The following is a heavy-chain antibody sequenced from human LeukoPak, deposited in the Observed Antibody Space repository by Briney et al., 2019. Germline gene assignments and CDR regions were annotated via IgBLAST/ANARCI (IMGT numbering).Heavy chain of an antibody. CDR2: ISSSSYYI. CDR3: ARDEEEGYCSSTSCYPQYFQH. Sequence: GGSLRLSCAASGFTFRSYSMNWVRQAPGKGLEWVSSISSSSYYIYYADSVKGRFTISRDNAKNSLYLQMNSLRAEDTAVYYCARDEEEGYCSSTSCYPQYFQHWGQGTLVSVSS. J-gene: IGHJ1*01. D-gene: IGHD2-2*01. CDR1: GFTFRSYS. V-gene: IGHV3-21*01.